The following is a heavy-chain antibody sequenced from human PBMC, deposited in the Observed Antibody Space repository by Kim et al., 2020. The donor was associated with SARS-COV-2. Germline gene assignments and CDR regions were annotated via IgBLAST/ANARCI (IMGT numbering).Heavy chain of an antibody. J-gene: IGHJ6*02. Sequence: GGSLRLSCAASGFIFGTHNMNWVRQAPGKGLEWVSFIDTSGSTKTYADSVRGRFTISRDNAKNSLFLQMDSLGDEDTALYYCVRAPRGDYGMDVWGQGTTVTVSS. CDR3: VRAPRGDYGMDV. D-gene: IGHD3-16*01. CDR1: GFIFGTHN. V-gene: IGHV3-48*02. CDR2: IDTSGSTK.